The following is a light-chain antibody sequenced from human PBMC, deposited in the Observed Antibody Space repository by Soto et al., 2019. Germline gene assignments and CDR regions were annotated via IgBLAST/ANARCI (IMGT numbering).Light chain of an antibody. CDR1: SSDVGGYNY. J-gene: IGLJ1*01. V-gene: IGLV2-14*01. CDR2: EVS. Sequence: QSALNQPASVSGSPGQSITISCTGTSSDVGGYNYVSWYQQHPGKAPKLMIYEVSNRPSGVSNRFSGSKSGNTASLTISGLQAEAEAYYYCSSYTRSSTRVFGTGTKLTVL. CDR3: SSYTRSSTRV.